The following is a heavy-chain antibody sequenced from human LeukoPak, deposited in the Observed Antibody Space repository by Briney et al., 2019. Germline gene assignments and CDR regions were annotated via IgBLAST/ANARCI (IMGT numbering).Heavy chain of an antibody. CDR3: ARSSYYYGADALDI. CDR2: IYYSGST. CDR1: GGSFSGYY. Sequence: SETLSLTCAVYGGSFSGYYWTWIRQPPGKGLEWIGYIYYSGSTNYNPSLKSRVTISVDTSKKQFSLKLSSVTAADTAVYYCARSSYYYGADALDIWGQGTTVSVSS. V-gene: IGHV4-59*01. D-gene: IGHD3-10*01. J-gene: IGHJ3*02.